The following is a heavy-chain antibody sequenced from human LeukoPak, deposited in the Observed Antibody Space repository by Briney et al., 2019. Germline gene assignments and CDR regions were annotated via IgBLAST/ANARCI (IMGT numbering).Heavy chain of an antibody. V-gene: IGHV4-39*01. J-gene: IGHJ5*01. CDR2: IYYSGST. Sequence: SETLSLTCTVSGDSISSRSDYWGWIRQAPGKGLEWIANIYYSGSTYYNPSLKSRVTIYIDTSKNQFSLKLSSVTAADTAVYYCARRSSWDPTRFDSWGQGTLVTVSS. CDR3: ARRSSWDPTRFDS. D-gene: IGHD1-26*01. CDR1: GDSISSRSDY.